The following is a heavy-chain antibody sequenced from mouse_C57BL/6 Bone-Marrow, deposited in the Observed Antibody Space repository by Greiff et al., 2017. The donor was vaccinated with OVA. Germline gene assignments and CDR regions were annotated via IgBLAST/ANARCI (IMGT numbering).Heavy chain of an antibody. D-gene: IGHD2-12*01. Sequence: VQLKQSVAELVRPGASVKLSCTASGFNIKNTYMHWVKQRPEQGLEWIGRIDPANGNTKYAPKFQGKATITADKSSSTAYMQLNSLTSEDSAVYFCARAYYSPWAFAYWGQGTLVTVSA. V-gene: IGHV14-3*01. J-gene: IGHJ3*01. CDR1: GFNIKNTY. CDR3: ARAYYSPWAFAY. CDR2: IDPANGNT.